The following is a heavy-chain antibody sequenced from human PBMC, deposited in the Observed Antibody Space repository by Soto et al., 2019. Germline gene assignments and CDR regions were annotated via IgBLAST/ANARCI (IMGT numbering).Heavy chain of an antibody. CDR3: VRGTHLYYGSGSYYFDY. CDR1: GFTFSSYA. Sequence: GGSLRLSCAASGFTFSSYAMHWVRQAPGKGLEWVAVISYDGSNKYYADSVKGRFTNSRDNSKNTLYLQMNSLRAEDTAVYYCVRGTHLYYGSGSYYFDYWGQGTLVTVSS. J-gene: IGHJ4*02. D-gene: IGHD3-10*01. V-gene: IGHV3-30*04. CDR2: ISYDGSNK.